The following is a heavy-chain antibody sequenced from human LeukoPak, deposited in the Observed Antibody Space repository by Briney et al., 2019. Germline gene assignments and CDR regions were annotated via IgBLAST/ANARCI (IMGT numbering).Heavy chain of an antibody. D-gene: IGHD3-9*01. CDR1: GGSISSSSYY. Sequence: SETLSLTCTVSGGSISSSSYYWGWIRQPPGKGLEWIGSIYYSGSTYYNPSLKSRVTISVDTSKNQFSLKLSSVTAADTAVYYCARERALRYFDWLLEIDAFDIWGQGTMVTVSS. J-gene: IGHJ3*02. CDR3: ARERALRYFDWLLEIDAFDI. CDR2: IYYSGST. V-gene: IGHV4-39*07.